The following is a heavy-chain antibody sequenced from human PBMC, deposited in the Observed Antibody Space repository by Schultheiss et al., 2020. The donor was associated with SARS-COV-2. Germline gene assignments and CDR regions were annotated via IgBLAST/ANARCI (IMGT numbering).Heavy chain of an antibody. J-gene: IGHJ6*02. CDR2: INSDGSST. CDR1: GFTFSSYW. Sequence: GGCLRLSCAASGFTFSSYWMHWVRQAPGKGLVWVSRINSDGSSTSYADSVKGRFTISRENAKNSLYLQMNSLRAEDTAVYYCARDHWPHTVVVVAATRHYYYGMDVWGQGTTVTVSS. CDR3: ARDHWPHTVVVVAATRHYYYGMDV. D-gene: IGHD2-15*01. V-gene: IGHV3-74*01.